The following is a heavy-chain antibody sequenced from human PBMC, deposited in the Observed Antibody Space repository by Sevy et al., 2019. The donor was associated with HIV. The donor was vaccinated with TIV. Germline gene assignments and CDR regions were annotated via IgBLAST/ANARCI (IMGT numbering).Heavy chain of an antibody. CDR2: FDPEDGDPEDGKT. Sequence: ASVKVSCKVSGYTLTQFSMHWVRQAPGKGLEWMTTFDPEDGDPEDGKTIYAQKFLGRVTMTEDTSTDTAYMELSSLRSDDTAVYYCATTKDYYDSSGYPFDYWGPGTLVTVSS. D-gene: IGHD3-22*01. CDR1: GYTLTQFS. J-gene: IGHJ4*02. V-gene: IGHV1-24*01. CDR3: ATTKDYYDSSGYPFDY.